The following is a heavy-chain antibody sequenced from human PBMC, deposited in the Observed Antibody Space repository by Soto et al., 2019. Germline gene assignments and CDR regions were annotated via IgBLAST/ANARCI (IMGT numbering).Heavy chain of an antibody. Sequence: PSETLSLTCTVSGGSISNYYWTWIRQPSGKGLEWIGYIYYSGSTNYNPSLKSRVTISVDTSKNQFSLKLSSVTAADTAVYYCARQLHSSSWGTFRTLSWFDYWGQGTLVTVSS. D-gene: IGHD6-13*01. CDR2: IYYSGST. J-gene: IGHJ4*02. CDR1: GGSISNYY. CDR3: ARQLHSSSWGTFRTLSWFDY. V-gene: IGHV4-59*08.